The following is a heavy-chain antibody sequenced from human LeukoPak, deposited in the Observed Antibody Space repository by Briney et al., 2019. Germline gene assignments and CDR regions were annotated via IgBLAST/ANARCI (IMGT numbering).Heavy chain of an antibody. J-gene: IGHJ6*03. D-gene: IGHD4-17*01. CDR1: GYTFTSYY. CDR2: INPSGTST. Sequence: ASVKVSCKASGYTFTSYYLHWVRQAPGQGLEWMAIINPSGTSTSYAQKFQGRVTMTRDTSTSTVYMELSSLRSEDTAVYYCAREARGDYGRMGIAGGGYYYYYMDVWGKGTTVTVSS. CDR3: AREARGDYGRMGIAGGGYYYYYMDV. V-gene: IGHV1-46*01.